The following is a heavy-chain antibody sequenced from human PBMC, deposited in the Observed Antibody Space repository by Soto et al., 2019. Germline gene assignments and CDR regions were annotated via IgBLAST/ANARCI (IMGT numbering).Heavy chain of an antibody. CDR1: GFTFSSYA. J-gene: IGHJ6*02. CDR2: ISGSGGST. Sequence: GGSLRLSCAASGFTFSSYAMSWVRQAPGKGLEWVSAISGSGGSTYYADSVKGRFTISRDNSKNTLYLQMNSLRAEDTAVYYCAKDRPAALSGWDYYYYYGMDVWGQGTTVTVSS. V-gene: IGHV3-23*01. CDR3: AKDRPAALSGWDYYYYYGMDV. D-gene: IGHD2-2*01.